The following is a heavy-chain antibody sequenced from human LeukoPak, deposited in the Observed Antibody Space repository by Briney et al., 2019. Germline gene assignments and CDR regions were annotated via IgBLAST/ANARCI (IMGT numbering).Heavy chain of an antibody. CDR2: ISAYNGNT. J-gene: IGHJ4*02. D-gene: IGHD3-22*01. V-gene: IGHV1-18*01. CDR3: ARGLGGTENYYYDSSGYYFEDY. CDR1: GYTFTSYG. Sequence: ASVKVSCKASGYTFTSYGISRVRQAPGQGLEWMGWISAYNGNTNYAQKLQGRVTMTTDTSTSTAYMELRSLRSDDTAVYYCARGLGGTENYYYDSSGYYFEDYWGQGTLVTVSS.